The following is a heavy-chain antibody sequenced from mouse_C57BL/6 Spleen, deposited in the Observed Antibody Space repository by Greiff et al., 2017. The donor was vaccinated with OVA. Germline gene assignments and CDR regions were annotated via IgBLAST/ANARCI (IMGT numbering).Heavy chain of an antibody. D-gene: IGHD1-1*01. CDR1: GYAFSSSW. CDR3: ARGYYGSSYGFAY. CDR2: IYPGDGDT. J-gene: IGHJ3*01. Sequence: VKLQESGPELVKPGASVKISCKASGYAFSSSWMNWVKQRPGTGLEWIGRIYPGDGDTNYNGKFKGKATLTADKSSSTAYMQLSSLTSEDSAVYFCARGYYGSSYGFAYWGQGTLVTVSA. V-gene: IGHV1-82*01.